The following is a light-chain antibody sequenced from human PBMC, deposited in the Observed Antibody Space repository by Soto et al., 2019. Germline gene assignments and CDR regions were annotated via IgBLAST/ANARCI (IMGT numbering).Light chain of an antibody. J-gene: IGLJ1*01. CDR1: SSNIGNNY. Sequence: QSVLTQPPSVSAALGQTVTISCSGSSSNIGNNYVSWYQQLPGTAPKLLIYENNKRPSGIPDRFSGSKSGTSATLGITGLQTGDEADYYCGTWDSSLSVYVFGTGTKLTVL. CDR3: GTWDSSLSVYV. CDR2: ENN. V-gene: IGLV1-51*02.